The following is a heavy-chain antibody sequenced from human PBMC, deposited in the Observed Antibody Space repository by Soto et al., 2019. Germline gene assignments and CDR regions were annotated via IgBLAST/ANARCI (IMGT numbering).Heavy chain of an antibody. CDR2: ISYDGSNK. J-gene: IGHJ6*02. D-gene: IGHD3-10*01. CDR3: AKATPIWFGELLSPYYYYYGMDV. V-gene: IGHV3-30*18. CDR1: GFTFSSYG. Sequence: QVQLVESGGGVVQPGRSLRLSCAASGFTFSSYGMHWVRQAPDKGLEWVAVISYDGSNKYYADSVKGRFTISRDNSKNTLYLQMNSLRAEDTAVYYCAKATPIWFGELLSPYYYYYGMDVWGQGTTVTVSS.